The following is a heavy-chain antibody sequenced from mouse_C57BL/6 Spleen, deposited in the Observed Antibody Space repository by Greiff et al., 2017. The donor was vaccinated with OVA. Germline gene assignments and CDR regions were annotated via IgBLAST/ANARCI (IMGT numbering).Heavy chain of an antibody. CDR2: IWSGGST. Sequence: VQVVESGPGLVQPSQSLSITCTVSGFSLTSYGVHWVRQPPGKGLEWLGVIWSGGSTDYNAAFISRLSISKDNSKSQVFFKMNSLQADDTAIYYCAKGIWYFDVWGTGTTVTVSS. V-gene: IGHV2-4*01. CDR3: AKGIWYFDV. CDR1: GFSLTSYG. J-gene: IGHJ1*03.